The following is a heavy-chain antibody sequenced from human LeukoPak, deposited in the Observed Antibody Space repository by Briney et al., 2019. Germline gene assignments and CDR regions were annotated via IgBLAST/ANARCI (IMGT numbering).Heavy chain of an antibody. D-gene: IGHD3-22*01. CDR2: ISYDGSNK. CDR3: AKDSNIYYDSSGYPNFDY. V-gene: IGHV3-30*18. Sequence: GGSLRLSCAASGFTFSDYYMSWIRQAPGKGLEWVAVISYDGSNKYYADSVKGRFTISRDNSKNTLYLQMNSLRAEDTAVYYCAKDSNIYYDSSGYPNFDYWGQGTLVTVSS. J-gene: IGHJ4*02. CDR1: GFTFSDYY.